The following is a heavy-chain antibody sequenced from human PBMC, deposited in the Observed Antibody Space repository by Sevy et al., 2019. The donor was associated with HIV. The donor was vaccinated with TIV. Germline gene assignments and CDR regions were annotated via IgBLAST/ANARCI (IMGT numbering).Heavy chain of an antibody. CDR1: GFTFSSYW. J-gene: IGHJ3*02. CDR2: IKQDGSEK. Sequence: GGSLRLSCAASGFTFSSYWMSWVRQAPGKGLEWVANIKQDGSEKYYVDSVKGRFTISRDNVKNSLDLQMNSLRAEDTAVYDCARDQWRDYCGSGSYAFDIWGQGTMVTVSS. CDR3: ARDQWRDYCGSGSYAFDI. V-gene: IGHV3-7*01. D-gene: IGHD3-10*01.